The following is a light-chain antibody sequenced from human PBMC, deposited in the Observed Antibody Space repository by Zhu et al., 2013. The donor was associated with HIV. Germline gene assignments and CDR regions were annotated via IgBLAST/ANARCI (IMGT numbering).Light chain of an antibody. V-gene: IGKV1-5*01. Sequence: EIQMTQTPSTLPASVGDRVTITCRASQSVSKWVAWYQQKPGKAPKLLIYDASTLETGVPLRFRGSGSGTEFTLTISSLHPDDFATYYCQQYHSLWTFGQGTKVEIK. CDR1: QSVSKW. CDR2: DAS. J-gene: IGKJ1*01. CDR3: QQYHSLWT.